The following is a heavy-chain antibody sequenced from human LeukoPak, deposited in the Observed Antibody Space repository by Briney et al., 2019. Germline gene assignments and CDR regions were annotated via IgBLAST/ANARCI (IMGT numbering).Heavy chain of an antibody. D-gene: IGHD6-13*01. J-gene: IGHJ4*02. CDR1: GYTFTSSD. CDR3: ARGRLGLASAGIYDF. CDR2: MNRHTDKT. Sequence: ASVKVSCKASGYTFTSSDINWVRQATGQGLESMGWMNRHTDKTGYARNFQGRVTMTKNISISTAYMEVSSLTYEDTAIYYCARGRLGLASAGIYDFWCQRTPITVSS. V-gene: IGHV1-8*01.